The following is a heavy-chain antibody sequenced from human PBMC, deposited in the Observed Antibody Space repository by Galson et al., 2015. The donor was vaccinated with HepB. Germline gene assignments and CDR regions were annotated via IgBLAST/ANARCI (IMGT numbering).Heavy chain of an antibody. D-gene: IGHD3-10*02. CDR2: IWYDASNQ. CDR3: ARDRTNSHYVDY. J-gene: IGHJ4*02. Sequence: SLRLSCAASGITFSTSGMHWVRQAPGKGLEWVAVIWYDASNQHYADSVKGRFTISRDNSKNTLYLQMNSLRAEDTAIYYCARDRTNSHYVDYWDQGTLVTVSS. V-gene: IGHV3-33*01. CDR1: GITFSTSG.